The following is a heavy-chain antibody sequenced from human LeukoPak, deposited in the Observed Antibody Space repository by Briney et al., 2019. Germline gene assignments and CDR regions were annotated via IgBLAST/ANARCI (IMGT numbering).Heavy chain of an antibody. CDR2: IIPIFGTA. D-gene: IGHD5-24*01. V-gene: IGHV1-69*13. CDR3: ARGAEMATAHFDY. J-gene: IGHJ4*02. CDR1: GGTFSSYA. Sequence: SVKVSCKASGGTFSSYAISWVRQAPGQGLEWMGGIIPIFGTANYAQKFQGRVTITADESTSTAYMELSSLRSEDTAVYYCARGAEMATAHFDYWGQGTLVTVSS.